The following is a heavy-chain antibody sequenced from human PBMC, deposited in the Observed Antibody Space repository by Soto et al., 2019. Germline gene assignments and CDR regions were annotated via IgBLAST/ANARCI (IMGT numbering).Heavy chain of an antibody. CDR1: GGTFSSSA. CDR3: ARDNDRLQLGGNYYYILDV. V-gene: IGHV1-69*12. D-gene: IGHD4-4*01. CDR2: IIPLFRTP. Sequence: QVQLVQSGAEMKEPGSSVKVSCKTSGGTFSSSAISWLRQAPGQGLEWMGGIIPLFRTPDYAQTFQGRVTIAADESTSTAYMELSSLRSADTAVYYCARDNDRLQLGGNYYYILDVWGQGTTITVSS. J-gene: IGHJ6*02.